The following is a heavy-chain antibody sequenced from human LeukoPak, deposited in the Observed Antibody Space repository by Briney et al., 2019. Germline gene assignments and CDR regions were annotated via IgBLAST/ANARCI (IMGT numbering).Heavy chain of an antibody. Sequence: GGSLRLSCAASGFTFSDYYMSWIRQAPGKGLEWVSYISGSGSTIYYADSVKGRFTISRDNAKNSLYLQMNSLRAEDTAVYYCARVKAYSSGLGAFDIWGQGTMVTVSS. CDR1: GFTFSDYY. D-gene: IGHD6-19*01. CDR3: ARVKAYSSGLGAFDI. J-gene: IGHJ3*02. V-gene: IGHV3-11*01. CDR2: ISGSGSTI.